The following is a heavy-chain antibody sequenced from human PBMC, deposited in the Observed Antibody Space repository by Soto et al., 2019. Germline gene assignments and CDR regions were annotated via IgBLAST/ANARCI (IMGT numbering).Heavy chain of an antibody. Sequence: ETLSLTCAVSGGSISGGSYWSWIRQSPGKGLEWLGYVYYTGSTNYSPSLRSRVSISVDTSKNEFSLRLSSVTAADTAVYFCARSVAVPGAHIDYWGQGTQVTVSS. CDR3: ARSVAVPGAHIDY. CDR2: VYYTGST. J-gene: IGHJ4*02. D-gene: IGHD6-19*01. V-gene: IGHV4-61*08. CDR1: GGSISGGSY.